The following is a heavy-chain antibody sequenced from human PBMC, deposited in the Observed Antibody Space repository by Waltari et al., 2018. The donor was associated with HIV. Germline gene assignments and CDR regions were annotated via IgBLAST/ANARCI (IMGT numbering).Heavy chain of an antibody. CDR3: ARDKVDTAMAFPLDV. D-gene: IGHD5-18*01. CDR2: INPNSGGT. J-gene: IGHJ6*02. CDR1: GYSCTGHD. Sequence: QVQRVQSGAEVKTPGASVKVSRKASGYSCTGHDRHWARQATGQGLAWMGLINPNSGGTNYAQKFQGRVTMTRDTSISTAYMELSRLRSDDTAVYYCARDKVDTAMAFPLDVWGQGTTVTVSS. V-gene: IGHV1-2*02.